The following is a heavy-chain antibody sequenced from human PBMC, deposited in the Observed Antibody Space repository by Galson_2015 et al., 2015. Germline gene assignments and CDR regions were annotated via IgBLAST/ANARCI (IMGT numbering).Heavy chain of an antibody. V-gene: IGHV4-39*01. Sequence: LSLTCTVSGGSISSSSYYWGWIRQPPGKGLEWIGSIYYSGSTYYNPSLKSRVTISVDTSKNQFSLKLSSVTAADTAVYYCAFGLSDYKGNWFDPWGQGTLVTVSS. CDR2: IYYSGST. CDR1: GGSISSSSYY. CDR3: AFGLSDYKGNWFDP. J-gene: IGHJ5*02. D-gene: IGHD4-11*01.